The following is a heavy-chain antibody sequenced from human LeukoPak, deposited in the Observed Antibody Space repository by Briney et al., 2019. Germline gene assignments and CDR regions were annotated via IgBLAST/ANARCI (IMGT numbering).Heavy chain of an antibody. Sequence: GSLRLSCAASGFTFSSYGMHWVRQAPGKGLEWVAVISYDGSNKYYADSVKGRFTISRDNSKNTLYLQMNSLRAEDTAVYYCARTGNYYDIPYYFDYWGQGTLVTVSS. CDR1: GFTFSSYG. J-gene: IGHJ4*02. V-gene: IGHV3-30*03. CDR2: ISYDGSNK. CDR3: ARTGNYYDIPYYFDY. D-gene: IGHD3-22*01.